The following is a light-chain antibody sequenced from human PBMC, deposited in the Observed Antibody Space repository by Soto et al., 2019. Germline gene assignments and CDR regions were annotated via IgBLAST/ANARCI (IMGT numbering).Light chain of an antibody. V-gene: IGKV3D-11*02. Sequence: EIVLTRAPTTLSVSPGEIATLSCRASQSVSTNLAWYQQKPGQVNSILIYDAYNRATGIATRFSGSGSGTDFSLTISSIEPEDFAVYYCIKRSEWHINFGNGQRLEIK. CDR3: IKRSEWHIN. CDR1: QSVSTN. CDR2: DAY. J-gene: IGKJ5*01.